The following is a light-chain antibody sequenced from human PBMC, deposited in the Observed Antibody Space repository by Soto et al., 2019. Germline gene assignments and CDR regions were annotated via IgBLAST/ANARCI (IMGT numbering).Light chain of an antibody. CDR3: LLYFGVVHPVV. CDR1: TGAVTSGYY. Sequence: QAVVTQEPSLTVSPGGTVTLTCASSTGAVTSGYYPNWFQQKPGQAPRALIFSTNNKYSWTPARFSGSLLGGKAALTLLGLQPGGEAEYYCLLYFGVVHPVVFGGGTKLPVL. V-gene: IGLV7-43*01. CDR2: STN. J-gene: IGLJ2*01.